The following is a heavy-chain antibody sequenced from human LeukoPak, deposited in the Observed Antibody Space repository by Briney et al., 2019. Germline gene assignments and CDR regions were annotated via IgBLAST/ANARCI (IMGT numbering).Heavy chain of an antibody. CDR2: MNPNSGNT. CDR1: GYTFTSYD. D-gene: IGHD5-12*01. Sequence: GASVKVSCKASGYTFTSYDINWVRQATGQGLEWMGWMNPNSGNTGYAQKFQGRVTMTRNTSISTAYMELSSLRSEDTAVYYCARRSLGYSGYDLRLGYWGQGTLVTVSS. J-gene: IGHJ4*02. CDR3: ARRSLGYSGYDLRLGY. V-gene: IGHV1-8*01.